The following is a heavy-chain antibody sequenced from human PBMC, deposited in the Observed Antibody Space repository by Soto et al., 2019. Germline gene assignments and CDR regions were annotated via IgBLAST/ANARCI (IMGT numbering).Heavy chain of an antibody. Sequence: SGTLSLTCTVSGGSISSYYWSWIRQPAGKGLEWIGRIYTSGSTNYNPSLKSRVTMSVDTSKNQFSRKLSSVTAADTSVYYCAREPVNRITMVRGVITPPYPTEEEGRDVWGQGNTVT. V-gene: IGHV4-4*07. J-gene: IGHJ6*02. D-gene: IGHD3-10*01. CDR2: IYTSGST. CDR3: AREPVNRITMVRGVITPPYPTEEEGRDV. CDR1: GGSISSYY.